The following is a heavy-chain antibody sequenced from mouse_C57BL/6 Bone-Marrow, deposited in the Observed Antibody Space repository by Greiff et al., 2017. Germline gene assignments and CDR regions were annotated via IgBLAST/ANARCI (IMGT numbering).Heavy chain of an antibody. CDR3: ASTFCFDY. J-gene: IGHJ2*01. V-gene: IGHV5-4*03. Sequence: EVKLMESGGGLVKPGGSLKLSCAASGFTFSSYAMTWVRQTPEKRLEWVATISDGGSYTNYPDNVKGRFTISRDNAKNNLYLQMSHLKSEDTAMYYCASTFCFDYWGQGTTLTVSS. CDR2: ISDGGSYT. CDR1: GFTFSSYA.